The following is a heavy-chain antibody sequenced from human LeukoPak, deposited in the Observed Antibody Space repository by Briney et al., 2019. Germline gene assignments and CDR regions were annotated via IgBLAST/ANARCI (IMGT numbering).Heavy chain of an antibody. Sequence: SETLSLTCTVSGGSISSYYWSWIRQPPGKGLEWIAYISDIGSINYNPSLKSRVTISLDTSKNQFSLKLSSVTAADTAVYYCAKDQGPTQAYYFDYWGQGTLVTVSS. V-gene: IGHV4-59*12. CDR1: GGSISSYY. CDR2: ISDIGSI. CDR3: AKDQGPTQAYYFDY. J-gene: IGHJ4*02.